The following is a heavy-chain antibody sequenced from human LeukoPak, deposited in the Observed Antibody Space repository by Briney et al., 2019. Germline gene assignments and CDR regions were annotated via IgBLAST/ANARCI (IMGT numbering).Heavy chain of an antibody. V-gene: IGHV3-74*01. D-gene: IGHD2-2*01. CDR2: IYSDGNTT. CDR1: GFTFSSYW. Sequence: PGGSLRLSCAASGFTFSSYWMHWVRQAPGKGLVWVSRIYSDGNTTNYADSVKGRFTISRDNAKNTLYLQMSSLRAEDTAVYYCARGQGSTSRGIDYWGQGTLVTVS. CDR3: ARGQGSTSRGIDY. J-gene: IGHJ4*02.